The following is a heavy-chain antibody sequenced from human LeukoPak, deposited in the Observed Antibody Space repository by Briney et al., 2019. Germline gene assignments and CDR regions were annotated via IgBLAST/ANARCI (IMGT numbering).Heavy chain of an antibody. V-gene: IGHV4-39*07. CDR1: GGSISSYY. CDR2: IYYSGST. D-gene: IGHD2-15*01. J-gene: IGHJ4*02. CDR3: ARENASGYVDY. Sequence: PSETLSLTCTVSGGSISSYYWSWIRQPPGKGLEWIGSIYYSGSTYYNPSLKSRVTISVDTSKNQFSLKLSSVTAADTAVYYCARENASGYVDYWGQGTLVTVSS.